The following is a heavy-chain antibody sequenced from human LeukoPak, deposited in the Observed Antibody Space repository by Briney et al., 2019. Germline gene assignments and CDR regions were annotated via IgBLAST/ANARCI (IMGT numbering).Heavy chain of an antibody. CDR2: ISYDGSNK. V-gene: IGHV3-30-3*01. CDR1: GFTFSSYA. CDR3: ARGPGYCSGGSYYDY. Sequence: GGSLRLSCAASGFTFSSYAMHWVRQAPGKGLEWVAVISYDGSNKYYADSVKGRFTISRDNSKNTLYLQMNSLRAEDTAVYYCARGPGYCSGGSYYDYWGQGTLVTVSS. D-gene: IGHD2-15*01. J-gene: IGHJ4*02.